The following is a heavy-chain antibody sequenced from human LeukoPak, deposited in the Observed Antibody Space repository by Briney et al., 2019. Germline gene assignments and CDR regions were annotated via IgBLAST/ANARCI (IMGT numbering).Heavy chain of an antibody. CDR3: VAAADSYYFDY. D-gene: IGHD6-13*01. J-gene: IGHJ4*02. CDR2: INHSGST. CDR1: GGSFSGYY. Sequence: SETLSLTCAVYGGSFSGYYWSWIRQPPGKGLEWIGEINHSGSTNYNPSLKSRVTISVDTSKNQLSLKLSSVTAADTAVYYGVAAADSYYFDYWGQGTLVTVSS. V-gene: IGHV4-34*01.